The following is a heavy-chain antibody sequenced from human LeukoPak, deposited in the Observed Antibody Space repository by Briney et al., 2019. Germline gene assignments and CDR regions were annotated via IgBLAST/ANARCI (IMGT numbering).Heavy chain of an antibody. CDR2: IYYSGST. CDR1: GGSISSGGYY. Sequence: PSETLSLTCTVSGGSISSGGYYWSWIRQPPGKGLEWIGSIYYSGSTYYNPSLKSRVTISVDTSKNQFSLKLSSVTAADTAVYYCARGKWELLPLGFDYWGQGTLVTVSS. D-gene: IGHD1-26*01. J-gene: IGHJ4*02. V-gene: IGHV4-39*07. CDR3: ARGKWELLPLGFDY.